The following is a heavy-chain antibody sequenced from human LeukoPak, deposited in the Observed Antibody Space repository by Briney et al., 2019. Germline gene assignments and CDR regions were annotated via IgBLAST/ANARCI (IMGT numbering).Heavy chain of an antibody. Sequence: PGGSLRLSCAVSGFTFSEFWMSWSRQAPGKGLEWVASINSDRSEGYYADVVKGRFTISRDNAKNSLYLQINSLRAEDTAVYYCARSSYSSSSSVWGQGTMVTVSS. CDR1: GFTFSEFW. CDR3: ARSSYSSSSSV. J-gene: IGHJ3*01. CDR2: INSDRSEG. V-gene: IGHV3-7*03. D-gene: IGHD6-6*01.